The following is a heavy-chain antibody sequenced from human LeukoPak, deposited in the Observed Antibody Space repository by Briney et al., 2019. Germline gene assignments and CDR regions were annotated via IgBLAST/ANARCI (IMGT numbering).Heavy chain of an antibody. CDR1: GFSFSDFE. CDR2: ISSSGSLI. V-gene: IGHV3-48*03. J-gene: IGHJ4*02. CDR3: ARRFDS. Sequence: GGSLRLSCAGFGFSFSDFELNWVRQAPGKGLEWLSYISSSGSLIYHADSVKGRFTVSRDNAKTSLYLHMHSLRAEDTAVYYCARRFDSWGQGTLVTVSP.